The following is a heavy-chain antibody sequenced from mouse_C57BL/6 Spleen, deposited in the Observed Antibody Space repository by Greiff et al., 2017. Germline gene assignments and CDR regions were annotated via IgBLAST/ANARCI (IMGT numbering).Heavy chain of an antibody. V-gene: IGHV3-1*01. Sequence: EVQLQQSGPGMVKPSQSLSLTCTVTGYSITSGYDWHWIRHFPGNKLEWMGYISYSGSTNYNPYLKSRISITHDTSKNHFFLKLNSVTTEDTATYYCARGRGYFDYWGQGTTLTVSS. CDR2: ISYSGST. CDR3: ARGRGYFDY. CDR1: GYSITSGYD. J-gene: IGHJ2*01.